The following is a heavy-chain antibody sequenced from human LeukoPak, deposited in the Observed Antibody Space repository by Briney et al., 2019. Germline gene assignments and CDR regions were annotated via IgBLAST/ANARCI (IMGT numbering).Heavy chain of an antibody. J-gene: IGHJ4*02. CDR1: GFTFSSYG. D-gene: IGHD3-16*01. CDR3: AKGGDYGDY. CDR2: ISYDGSNK. V-gene: IGHV3-30*18. Sequence: GGSLRLSCAASGFTFSSYGMHWVRQAPGKGLEWVAVISYDGSNKYYADSVKGRFTISRDNSKNTLHLQMNSLRAEDTAVYYCAKGGDYGDYWGQGTLVTVSS.